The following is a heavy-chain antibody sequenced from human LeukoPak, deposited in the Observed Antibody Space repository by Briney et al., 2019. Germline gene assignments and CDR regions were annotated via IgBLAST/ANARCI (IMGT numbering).Heavy chain of an antibody. Sequence: SETLSLTCTVSGGSISSSSYYWGWIRQPPGKGLEWIGSINYSGSTYYNPSLKSRVTISVDTSKNQFSLKLSSVTAADTAVYYCARDRGSSWTGPYYGMDVWGQGTTVTVSS. V-gene: IGHV4-39*07. CDR3: ARDRGSSWTGPYYGMDV. CDR1: GGSISSSSYY. J-gene: IGHJ6*02. D-gene: IGHD6-13*01. CDR2: INYSGST.